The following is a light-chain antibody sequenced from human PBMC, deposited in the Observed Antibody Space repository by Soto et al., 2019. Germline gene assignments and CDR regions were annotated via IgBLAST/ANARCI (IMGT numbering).Light chain of an antibody. Sequence: DIQMTQSPSTLSASVGDRVTITCRASQSISSWLAWYQQKPGKAPTILIYKASSLESGVPSRFSGSGSGTEFTLTISSLQPDDFATYYCQQYNSYSPYTFGRGTKLEIK. CDR2: KAS. CDR1: QSISSW. J-gene: IGKJ2*01. V-gene: IGKV1-5*03. CDR3: QQYNSYSPYT.